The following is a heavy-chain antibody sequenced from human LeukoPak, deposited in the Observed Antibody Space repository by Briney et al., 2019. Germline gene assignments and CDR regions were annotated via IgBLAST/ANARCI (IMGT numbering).Heavy chain of an antibody. CDR3: AKDRTGYLLDY. J-gene: IGHJ4*02. V-gene: IGHV3-30*02. D-gene: IGHD7-27*01. CDR1: GFTFSSYG. CDR2: IRYDGSNK. Sequence: GGSLRLSCAASGFTFSSYGMHWVRQAPGKGLEWVAFIRYDGSNKYYADSVKGRFTISRDNSKNTLYLQMNSLRAEDTAVYYCAKDRTGYLLDYWGRGTLVTVSS.